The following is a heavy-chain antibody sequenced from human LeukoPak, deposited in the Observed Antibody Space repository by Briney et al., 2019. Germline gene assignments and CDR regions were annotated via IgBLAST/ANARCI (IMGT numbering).Heavy chain of an antibody. J-gene: IGHJ4*02. D-gene: IGHD3-22*01. CDR1: GFTFSSYE. CDR3: AKGSSSGYYYFDY. Sequence: QAGGSLRLSCAASGFTFSSYEMSWVRQAPGKGLEWVSAISGSGGSTYYADSVKGRFTISRDNSKNTLYLQMNSLRAEDTAVYYCAKGSSSGYYYFDYWGQGTLVTVSS. V-gene: IGHV3-23*01. CDR2: ISGSGGST.